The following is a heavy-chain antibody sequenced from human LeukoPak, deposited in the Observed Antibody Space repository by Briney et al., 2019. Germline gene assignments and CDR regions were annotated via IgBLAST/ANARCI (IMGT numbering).Heavy chain of an antibody. CDR1: GYTFTDCY. CDR2: INPNTGGT. CDR3: ASGRYYYYYMDV. V-gene: IGHV1-2*02. Sequence: ASVKVSCKSSGYTFTDCYIHWVRQAPGHGLEWMGWINPNTGGTNYAQKFQGRVTVTKDTSINTAYMELSRLTSDDTAVYYCASGRYYYYYMDVWGKGTTVTISS. J-gene: IGHJ6*03.